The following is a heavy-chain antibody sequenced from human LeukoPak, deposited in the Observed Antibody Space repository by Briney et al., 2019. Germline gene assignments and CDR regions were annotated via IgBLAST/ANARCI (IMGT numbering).Heavy chain of an antibody. CDR2: ILYDGSNK. D-gene: IGHD3-10*01. J-gene: IGHJ4*02. CDR3: AKEPRHAGYGSGGD. V-gene: IGHV3-30*18. CDR1: GFTFSSYG. Sequence: GGSLRLSCAASGFTFSSYGMHWVRQAPGKGLEWVAVILYDGSNKYYADSVKGRFTISRDNSKNTLYLQMNSLRAEDTAVYYCAKEPRHAGYGSGGDWGQGTLVTVSS.